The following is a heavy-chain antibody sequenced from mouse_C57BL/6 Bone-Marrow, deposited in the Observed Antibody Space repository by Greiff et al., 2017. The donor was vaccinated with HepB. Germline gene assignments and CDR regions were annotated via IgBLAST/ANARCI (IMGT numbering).Heavy chain of an antibody. CDR1: GYSFTGYF. Sequence: VQLQQSGPELVKPGASVKISCKASGYSFTGYFMNWVKQSHGKSLEWIGRINPYNGDTFYNQKFKGKATLTVDKSSSTAHMELLSLTSEDFAVYCWARGGGRWLLQGNYAMDYWGQGTSVTVSS. J-gene: IGHJ4*01. D-gene: IGHD2-3*01. CDR2: INPYNGDT. CDR3: ARGGGRWLLQGNYAMDY. V-gene: IGHV1-37*01.